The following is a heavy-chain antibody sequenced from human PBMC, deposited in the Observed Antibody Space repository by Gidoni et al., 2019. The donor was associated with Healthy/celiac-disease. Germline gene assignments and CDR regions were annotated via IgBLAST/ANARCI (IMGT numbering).Heavy chain of an antibody. V-gene: IGHV3-23*01. CDR2: ISGSGGST. J-gene: IGHJ4*02. CDR3: AKGVGSSLLFDY. CDR1: GFTFSSDA. D-gene: IGHD6-6*01. Sequence: EVQLLESGGGLVQPGGSLRLSCAASGFTFSSDAMSWVRQAPGTGLGWVSAISGSGGSTYDADSVKGRFTISRDNSKNTLYLQMNSLRAEDTAVYYCAKGVGSSLLFDYWGQGTLVTVSS.